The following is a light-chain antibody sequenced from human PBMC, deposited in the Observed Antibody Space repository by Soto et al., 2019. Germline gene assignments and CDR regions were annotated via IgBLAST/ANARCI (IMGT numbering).Light chain of an antibody. CDR2: DAS. CDR1: HVISSW. V-gene: IGKV1-5*01. CDR3: QQYNSYSPT. Sequence: IQMTQSPSTLSASVGDRATIPWLGSHVISSWLAWYQQKPGKAPKLLIYDASSLESGVPSRFSGSGSGTEFTLTISSLQPDDFATYYCQQYNSYSPTFGQGTKVDI. J-gene: IGKJ1*01.